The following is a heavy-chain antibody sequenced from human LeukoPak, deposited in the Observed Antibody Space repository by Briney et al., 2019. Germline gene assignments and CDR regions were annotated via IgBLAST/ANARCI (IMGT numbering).Heavy chain of an antibody. CDR3: ARWGEVYWYFDL. J-gene: IGHJ2*01. Sequence: SQTLPLTFTVSGGSISSGSYYWSWIRQPAGKGLEWIGRIHTSGSTNYNPSLKSRVTISVDTSKNQFSLKLSSVTAADTAVYYCARWGEVYWYFDLWGRGTLVTVST. CDR2: IHTSGST. D-gene: IGHD3-16*01. CDR1: GGSISSGSYY. V-gene: IGHV4-61*02.